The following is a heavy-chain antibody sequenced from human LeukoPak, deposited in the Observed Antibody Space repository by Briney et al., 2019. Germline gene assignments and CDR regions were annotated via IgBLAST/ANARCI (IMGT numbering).Heavy chain of an antibody. V-gene: IGHV3-11*03. D-gene: IGHD2-15*01. CDR2: INGSSSDT. Sequence: GGSLRLSCAASGFTFSDYYMTWIRQAPGRGLEWISYINGSSSDTKYADSVKGRFTISRDNAKNSVYLLMNSLRAEDTAVYYCARRGSTYCTVDSCHPNWFDPWGQGTLVTVSS. J-gene: IGHJ5*02. CDR1: GFTFSDYY. CDR3: ARRGSTYCTVDSCHPNWFDP.